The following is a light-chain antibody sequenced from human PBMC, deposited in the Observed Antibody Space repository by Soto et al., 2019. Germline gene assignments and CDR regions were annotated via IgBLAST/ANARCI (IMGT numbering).Light chain of an antibody. Sequence: DIVLTQSPGTLYLSPGERAILSCRASQSVSSTSLAWYQQRPGQAPRRLIYHVSSRANGIPDRFSGSGSGTDFTLTISTLEPEDFAVYYCQQYGTSSLTFGGGTRVEI. CDR1: QSVSSTS. CDR2: HVS. J-gene: IGKJ4*01. V-gene: IGKV3-20*01. CDR3: QQYGTSSLT.